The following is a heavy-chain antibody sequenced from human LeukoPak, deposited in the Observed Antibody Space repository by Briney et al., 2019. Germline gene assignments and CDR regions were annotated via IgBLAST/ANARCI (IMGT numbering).Heavy chain of an antibody. CDR1: GGSFSDYY. CDR3: ARTLGRTASLSY. Sequence: SETLSLTCAVYGGSFSDYYWTWVRQPPGKDLEWIGEINHRGVTTYYPSLKSRVTISIDTYRNQFSLTMHSLTAADTAVYYCARTLGRTASLSYWGQGTLVTVSS. J-gene: IGHJ4*02. CDR2: INHRGVT. D-gene: IGHD5-18*01. V-gene: IGHV4-34*01.